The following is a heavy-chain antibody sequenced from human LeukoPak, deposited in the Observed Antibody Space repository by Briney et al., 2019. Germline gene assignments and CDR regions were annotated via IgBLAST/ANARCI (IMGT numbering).Heavy chain of an antibody. CDR2: ITPIFGTA. Sequence: SVKVSCKASGGTFSSYAISWVRQAPGQGLEWMGGITPIFGTANYAQKFQGRVTITTDESTSTAYMELSSLRSEDTAVYYCARDRAAARPYYYYYYMDVWGKGTTVTVSS. J-gene: IGHJ6*03. CDR1: GGTFSSYA. CDR3: ARDRAAARPYYYYYYMDV. D-gene: IGHD6-13*01. V-gene: IGHV1-69*05.